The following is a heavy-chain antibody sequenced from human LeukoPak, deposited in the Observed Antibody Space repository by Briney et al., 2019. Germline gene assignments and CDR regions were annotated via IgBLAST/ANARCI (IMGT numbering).Heavy chain of an antibody. CDR1: GFTVSAAW. CDR3: ATDPDNSGYDY. V-gene: IGHV3-15*01. D-gene: IGHD3-22*01. Sequence: GGSLRLSCATSGFTVSAAWMTWVRQAPGKGLEWVGRIKRKTDGGTTDYAVPVKGRFTISRDDSKNTLYLQMNSLKTEDTAVYYCATDPDNSGYDYWGQGTLVTVSS. CDR2: IKRKTDGGTT. J-gene: IGHJ4*02.